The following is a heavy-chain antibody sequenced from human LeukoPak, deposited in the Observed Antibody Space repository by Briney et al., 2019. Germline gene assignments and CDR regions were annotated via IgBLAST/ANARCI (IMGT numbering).Heavy chain of an antibody. Sequence: SVKVSCKASGGTFSSYAISWVRQAPGQGLEWMGGIIPIFGTANYAQKFQGRVTITADESTSTAYMELSSLRSEDTAMYYCARGVEMAPYYYYGMDVWGQGTTVTVSS. CDR1: GGTFSSYA. CDR3: ARGVEMAPYYYYGMDV. V-gene: IGHV1-69*13. J-gene: IGHJ6*02. D-gene: IGHD5-24*01. CDR2: IIPIFGTA.